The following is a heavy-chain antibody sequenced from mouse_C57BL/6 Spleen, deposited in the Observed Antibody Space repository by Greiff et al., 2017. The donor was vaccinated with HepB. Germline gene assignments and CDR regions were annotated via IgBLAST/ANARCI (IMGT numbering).Heavy chain of an antibody. J-gene: IGHJ1*03. D-gene: IGHD1-1*01. V-gene: IGHV1-82*01. CDR1: GYAFSSSW. CDR3: ARGPYYYGSSYGYFDV. Sequence: QVQLKESGPELVKPGASVKISCKASGYAFSSSWMNWVKQRPGKGLEWIGRIYPGDGDTNYNGKFKGKATLTADKSSSTAYMQLSSLTSEDSAVYFCARGPYYYGSSYGYFDVWGTGTTVTVSS. CDR2: IYPGDGDT.